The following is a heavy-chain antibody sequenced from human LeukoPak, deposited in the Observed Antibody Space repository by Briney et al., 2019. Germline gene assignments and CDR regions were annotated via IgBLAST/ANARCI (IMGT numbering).Heavy chain of an antibody. CDR1: GFTFSNYW. V-gene: IGHV3-7*01. CDR3: ARDGGMLYYYGSGSYPGAMDV. D-gene: IGHD3-10*01. CDR2: IEQDGSKK. J-gene: IGHJ6*02. Sequence: PGGSLRLSCAASGFTFSNYWMSWVRQAPGKGLEWVANIEQDGSKKFYVDSVKGRFTISRDNAKNSLYLQMNSLRPEDTAVYYCARDGGMLYYYGSGSYPGAMDVWGQGTTVTVSS.